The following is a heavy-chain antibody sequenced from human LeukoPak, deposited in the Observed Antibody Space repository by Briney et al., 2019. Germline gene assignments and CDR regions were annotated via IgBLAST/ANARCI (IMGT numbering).Heavy chain of an antibody. J-gene: IGHJ4*02. D-gene: IGHD3-3*01. CDR1: GFTFSSYW. CDR2: IKQDGSEK. V-gene: IGHV3-7*01. CDR3: ARDLGIDDFWSGF. Sequence: PGGSLRLSCAASGFTFSSYWMSWVRQAPGKGLEWVANIKQDGSEKYYVDPVKGRFTISRDNAKNSLYLQMNSLRAEDTAVYYCARDLGIDDFWSGFWGQGTLVTVSS.